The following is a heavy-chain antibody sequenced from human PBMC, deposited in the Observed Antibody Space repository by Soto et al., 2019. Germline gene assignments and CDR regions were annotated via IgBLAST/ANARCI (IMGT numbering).Heavy chain of an antibody. J-gene: IGHJ6*02. V-gene: IGHV3-30-3*01. CDR3: ARDCSITSCLPDV. CDR2: ISYDGSNK. CDR1: GFTFSSYA. Sequence: QVQLVESGGGVVQPGRSLRLSCAASGFTFSSYAMHWVRQAPGKGLEWVAVISYDGSNKYYADSVKGRFTISRDNSKNTLYLQMNSLRAEDTAVYYCARDCSITSCLPDVWGQGTTVTVSS. D-gene: IGHD2-2*01.